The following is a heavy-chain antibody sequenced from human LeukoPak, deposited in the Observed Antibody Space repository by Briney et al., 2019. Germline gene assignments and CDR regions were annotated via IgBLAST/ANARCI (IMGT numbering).Heavy chain of an antibody. D-gene: IGHD4-23*01. CDR2: LSDSGASK. CDR1: GFTFSSHV. J-gene: IGHJ4*02. V-gene: IGHV3-23*01. CDR3: ASSPPTGITVSYFDY. Sequence: GGSLRLSCAASGFTFSSHVMTWVRQAPGKGLEWVSALSDSGASKYYADSVKGRFTISRDNSKNTLYLQMNSLTADDTAVYYCASSPPTGITVSYFDYWGPGTLVTVSS.